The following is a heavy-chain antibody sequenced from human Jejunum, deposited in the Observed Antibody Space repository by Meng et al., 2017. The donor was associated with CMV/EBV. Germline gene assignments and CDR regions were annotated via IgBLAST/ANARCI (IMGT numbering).Heavy chain of an antibody. CDR1: GFALSSWN. CDR3: AKDLCYGDPAAFPL. J-gene: IGHJ3*01. D-gene: IGHD2-21*02. V-gene: IGHV3-21*01. CDR2: ISGDSNYL. Sequence: GFALSSWNMNWVRQAPGKGLEWVSSISGDSNYLYCADSLKGRFTISRDNAKNSLYLQMDSLRAEDTAVYYCAKDLCYGDPAAFPLWGQGTRVTVSS.